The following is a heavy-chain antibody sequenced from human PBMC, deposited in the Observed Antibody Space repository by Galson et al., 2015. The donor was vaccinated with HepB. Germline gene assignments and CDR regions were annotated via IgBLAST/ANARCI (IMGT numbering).Heavy chain of an antibody. CDR2: FHPDGGET. Sequence: SVKVSCKVSGSALSDLSMHWVRQAPGKGLEWMGGFHPDGGETIYAQKFQGRVIMIEDTSTDTVHMEMSSLKSDDTAVYYCAKVRGVIVDAFDVWGQGTMVTVSS. CDR3: AKVRGVIVDAFDV. J-gene: IGHJ3*01. D-gene: IGHD3-10*01. CDR1: GSALSDLS. V-gene: IGHV1-24*01.